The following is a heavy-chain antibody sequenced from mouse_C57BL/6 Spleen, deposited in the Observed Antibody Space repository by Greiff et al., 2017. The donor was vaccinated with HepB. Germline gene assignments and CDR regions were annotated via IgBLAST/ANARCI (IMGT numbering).Heavy chain of an antibody. CDR2: ISSGGSYS. Sequence: EVQLVESGGDLVKPGGSLKLSCAASGFTFSSYGMSWVRQTPDKRLEWVATISSGGSYSYYPDSVKGRFTISRDNAKNNLYLQMSSLKSKDTAMYYCARQKVTTPAWFAYWGQGTLVTVSS. CDR3: ARQKVTTPAWFAY. CDR1: GFTFSSYG. D-gene: IGHD2-2*01. V-gene: IGHV5-6*01. J-gene: IGHJ3*01.